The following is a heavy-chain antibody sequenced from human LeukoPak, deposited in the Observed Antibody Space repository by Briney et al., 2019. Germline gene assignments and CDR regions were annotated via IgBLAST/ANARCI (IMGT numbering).Heavy chain of an antibody. J-gene: IGHJ5*02. Sequence: SVKVSCKASGGTFSSYAISWVRQAPGQGLEWMGGIIPIFGTANYAQKFQGRVTMTRNTSISTAYMELSSLRSEDTAVYYCARGLYGDGPWFDPWGQGTLVTVSS. CDR2: IIPIFGTA. CDR3: ARGLYGDGPWFDP. V-gene: IGHV1-69*05. CDR1: GGTFSSYA. D-gene: IGHD4-17*01.